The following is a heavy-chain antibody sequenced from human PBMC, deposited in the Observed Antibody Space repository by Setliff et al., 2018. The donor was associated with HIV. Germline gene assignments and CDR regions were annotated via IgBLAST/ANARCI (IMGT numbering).Heavy chain of an antibody. Sequence: RASVKVSCKASGYIFTSYYMHWVRQAPGQGLEWLGVINPSGGSTDYAQTFKDRVTMTKDTSTATVNMELRSLTYDTAVYYCARGGIAAADKRDINFWGQGTMVTVSS. J-gene: IGHJ3*01. CDR2: INPSGGST. V-gene: IGHV1-46*01. D-gene: IGHD6-13*01. CDR3: ARGGIAAADKRDINF. CDR1: GYIFTSYY.